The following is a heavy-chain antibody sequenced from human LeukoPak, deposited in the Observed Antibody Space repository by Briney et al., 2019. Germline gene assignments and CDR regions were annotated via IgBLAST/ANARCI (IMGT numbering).Heavy chain of an antibody. D-gene: IGHD6-19*01. V-gene: IGHV3-30*02. CDR3: VRDGMAGTPNAFDM. CDR2: IRYDGSNK. CDR1: GFTFSSYG. Sequence: PGGSLRLSCAASGFTFSSYGMHWVRQAPGKGLEWVAFIRYDGSNKYYADSVKGRFTISRDNSKNTLYLQMNNLRPDDTAVYYCVRDGMAGTPNAFDMWGQGTMVTVSS. J-gene: IGHJ3*02.